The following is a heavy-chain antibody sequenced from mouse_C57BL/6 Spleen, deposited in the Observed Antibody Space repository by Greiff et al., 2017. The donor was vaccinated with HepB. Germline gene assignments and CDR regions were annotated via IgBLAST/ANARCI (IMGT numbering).Heavy chain of an antibody. J-gene: IGHJ1*03. D-gene: IGHD2-2*01. V-gene: IGHV1-81*01. Sequence: VQLQQSGAELARPGASVKLSCKASGYTFTSYGISWVKQRTGQGLEWIGEIYPRSGNTYYNEKFKGKATLTADKSFSTAYMELRSLTSEDSAVYFCARSSMVTTGDWYFDVWGTGTTVTVSS. CDR1: GYTFTSYG. CDR3: ARSSMVTTGDWYFDV. CDR2: IYPRSGNT.